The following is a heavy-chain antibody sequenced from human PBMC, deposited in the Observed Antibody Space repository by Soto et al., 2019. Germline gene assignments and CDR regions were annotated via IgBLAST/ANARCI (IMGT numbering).Heavy chain of an antibody. CDR1: GFIFGDFA. Sequence: GGSLRLSCSVSGFIFGDFAMHWVRQAPGEGLEYVKAIGATGIDTYYADSVKGRFTISRDNSKATLYLQMTSLRAEDTAIYYCARVRYESGGNYYDYWGRGTLVTVSS. CDR3: ARVRYESGGNYYDY. CDR2: IGATGIDT. J-gene: IGHJ4*02. D-gene: IGHD3-22*01. V-gene: IGHV3-64D*08.